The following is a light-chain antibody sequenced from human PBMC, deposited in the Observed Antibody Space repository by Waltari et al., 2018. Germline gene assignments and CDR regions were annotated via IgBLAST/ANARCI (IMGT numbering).Light chain of an antibody. Sequence: QSALTQPAPVSGSPGQSITISCTGTSSDVGDYNYVSWYQRHPGKAPKLIIFDVSNRPSGVSNRFSGSKSGDTASLTISGLQAEDEADYYCSSYTSSSTYVVFGGGTKLTVL. V-gene: IGLV2-14*03. J-gene: IGLJ2*01. CDR1: SSDVGDYNY. CDR3: SSYTSSSTYVV. CDR2: DVS.